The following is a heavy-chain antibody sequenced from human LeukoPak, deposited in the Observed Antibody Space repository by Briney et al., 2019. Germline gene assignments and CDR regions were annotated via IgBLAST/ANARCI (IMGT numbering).Heavy chain of an antibody. V-gene: IGHV4-4*07. CDR3: ARVSGYCSGGRCYGGQWFDP. J-gene: IGHJ5*02. CDR1: GDSITTYY. D-gene: IGHD2-15*01. Sequence: PSETLSLTCSVSGDSITTYYWTWIRQPAGKGLEWLGRVFHSGNSNYNPSVKSRLSMSVDTSTNQVSLRLTSVTAADTALYYCARVSGYCSGGRCYGGQWFDPWGQGILVTVSS. CDR2: VFHSGNS.